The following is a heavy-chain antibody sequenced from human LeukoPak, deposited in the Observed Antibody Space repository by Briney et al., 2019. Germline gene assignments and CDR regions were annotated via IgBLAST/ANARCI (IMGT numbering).Heavy chain of an antibody. Sequence: PGTSLRLSCAASGFTFSSYDMHWVRQALGKGLELVAVISYDGSNKYYADSVKGRVTISRDNSKNTLYLQMNSLRAEDTAVYYCASRPSGYSGSYYAFDIWGQGTMVTVSS. CDR2: ISYDGSNK. CDR1: GFTFSSYD. J-gene: IGHJ3*02. CDR3: ASRPSGYSGSYYAFDI. D-gene: IGHD1-26*01. V-gene: IGHV3-30*03.